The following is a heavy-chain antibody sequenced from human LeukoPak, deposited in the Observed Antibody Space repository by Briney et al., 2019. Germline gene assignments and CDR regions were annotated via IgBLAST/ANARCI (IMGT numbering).Heavy chain of an antibody. J-gene: IGHJ3*02. CDR2: IYYSGST. CDR1: GGSISSSSYY. D-gene: IGHD2/OR15-2a*01. Sequence: PSETLSLTCTVSGGSISSSSYYWGWIRRPPGKGLEWIGSIYYSGSTNYNPSLKSRVTISVDTSKNQFSLKLSSVTAADTAVYYCARDTFTLTDIWGQGTMVTVSS. CDR3: ARDTFTLTDI. V-gene: IGHV4-39*07.